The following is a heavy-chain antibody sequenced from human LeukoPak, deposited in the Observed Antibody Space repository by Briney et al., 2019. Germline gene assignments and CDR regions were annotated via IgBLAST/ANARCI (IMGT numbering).Heavy chain of an antibody. CDR2: INPNSGGT. V-gene: IGHV1-2*02. Sequence: ASVKVSRKASGYTFTGYYMHWVRQAPGQGLEWMGWINPNSGGTNYAQKFQGRVTMTRDTSISTAYMELSRLRSDDTAVYYCARGAVYEYYYYYMDVWGKGTTVTVSS. CDR1: GYTFTGYY. D-gene: IGHD1-14*01. CDR3: ARGAVYEYYYYYMDV. J-gene: IGHJ6*03.